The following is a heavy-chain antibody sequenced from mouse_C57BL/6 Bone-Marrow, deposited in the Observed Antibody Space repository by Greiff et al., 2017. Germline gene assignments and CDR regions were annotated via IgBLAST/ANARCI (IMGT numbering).Heavy chain of an antibody. CDR1: GYTFTSYW. J-gene: IGHJ1*03. Sequence: QLQQPGAELVKPGASVKLSCKASGYTFTSYWMHWVKQRPGQGLEWIGMIQPNSGSTNYHEKFKGKATLTVDKSSSTAYIQLSSLTSEDSAVYYCAREGGSYYYGSSWYFDVWGTGTTVTVSS. CDR3: AREGGSYYYGSSWYFDV. D-gene: IGHD1-1*01. V-gene: IGHV1-64*01. CDR2: IQPNSGST.